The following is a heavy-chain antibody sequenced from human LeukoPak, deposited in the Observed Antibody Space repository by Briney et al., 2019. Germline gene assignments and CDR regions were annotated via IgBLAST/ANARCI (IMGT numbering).Heavy chain of an antibody. D-gene: IGHD6-13*01. CDR3: ARVRVSSQAKNWFDP. Sequence: ASAKVSCKASGYTFTGYYMHWVRQAPGQGLEWMGWINPNSGGTNYAQKFQGRVTMTRDTSISTAYMELSRLRSDDTAVYYCARVRVSSQAKNWFDPWGQGTLVTVSS. CDR1: GYTFTGYY. J-gene: IGHJ5*02. CDR2: INPNSGGT. V-gene: IGHV1-2*02.